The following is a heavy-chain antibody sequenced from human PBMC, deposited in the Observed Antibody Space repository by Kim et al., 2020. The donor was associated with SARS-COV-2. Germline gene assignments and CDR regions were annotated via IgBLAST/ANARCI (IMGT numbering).Heavy chain of an antibody. CDR2: INHSGST. Sequence: SETLSLTCAVYGGSFSGYYWSWIRQPPGKGLEWIGEINHSGSTNYNPSLKSRVTISVDTSKNQFSLKLSSVTAADTAVYYCARGGVNTAMGGDDFDYWGEGNLVTDSS. CDR1: GGSFSGYY. V-gene: IGHV4-34*01. D-gene: IGHD5-18*01. J-gene: IGHJ4*02. CDR3: ARGGVNTAMGGDDFDY.